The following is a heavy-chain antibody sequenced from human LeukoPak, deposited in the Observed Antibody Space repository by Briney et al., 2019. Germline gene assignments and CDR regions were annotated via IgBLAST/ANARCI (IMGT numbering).Heavy chain of an antibody. J-gene: IGHJ4*02. CDR3: ARGDSSGWVDY. Sequence: SETLSLTCTVSGGSISSSSYYWGWIRQPPGKGLEWIGSIYYSGSTYYNPSLKSRVTISVDTSKNQFSLKLSSVTAADTAVYYCARGDSSGWVDYWGQGTLVTVS. CDR1: GGSISSSSYY. CDR2: IYYSGST. D-gene: IGHD6-19*01. V-gene: IGHV4-39*01.